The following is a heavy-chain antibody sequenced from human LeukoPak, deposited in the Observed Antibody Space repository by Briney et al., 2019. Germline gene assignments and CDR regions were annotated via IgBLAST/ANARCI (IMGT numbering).Heavy chain of an antibody. Sequence: SETLSLTCTVSGGSISSYYWSWIRQPPGKGLEWIGYIYYSGSTNYNPPLKSRVTISVDTSKNQFSLKLSSVTAADTAVYYCARLPILSTAPFYYYYYGMDVWGQGTTVTVSS. D-gene: IGHD2-21*01. J-gene: IGHJ6*02. V-gene: IGHV4-59*08. CDR1: GGSISSYY. CDR3: ARLPILSTAPFYYYYYGMDV. CDR2: IYYSGST.